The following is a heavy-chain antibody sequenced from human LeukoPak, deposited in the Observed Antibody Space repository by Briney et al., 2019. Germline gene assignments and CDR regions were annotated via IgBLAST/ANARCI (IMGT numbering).Heavy chain of an antibody. CDR3: ARDGYSGSDAL. J-gene: IGHJ4*02. Sequence: SETLSLTCAVYGGSFSGYYWSWIRQPPGKGLEWIGEINHSGSTNYNPSLKSRVTISVDTSKNQFSLKLSSVTAAGTAVYYCARDGYSGSDALWGQGTLVTVSS. V-gene: IGHV4-34*01. CDR2: INHSGST. CDR1: GGSFSGYY. D-gene: IGHD5-12*01.